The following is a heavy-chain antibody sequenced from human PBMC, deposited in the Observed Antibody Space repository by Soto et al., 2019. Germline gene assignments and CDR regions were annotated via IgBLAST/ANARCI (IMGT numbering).Heavy chain of an antibody. V-gene: IGHV3-20*01. CDR1: GFTFDDYG. D-gene: IGHD3-16*01. CDR3: ARKNLRGWFDP. Sequence: GGSLRLSCAASGFTFDDYGMSWVRQAPGKGLEWVSGINWNGGSTGYADSVKGRFTISRDNAKNSLYLQMNSLRAEDTALYHCARKNLRGWFDPWGQGTLVTVSS. J-gene: IGHJ5*02. CDR2: INWNGGST.